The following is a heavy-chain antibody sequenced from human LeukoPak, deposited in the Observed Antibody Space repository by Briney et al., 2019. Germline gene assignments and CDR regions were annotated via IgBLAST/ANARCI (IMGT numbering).Heavy chain of an antibody. J-gene: IGHJ4*02. CDR1: GFTFSSYA. D-gene: IGHD2-2*01. CDR3: ASRGYCSSTSCPDS. Sequence: GGSLRLSCAASGFTFSSYAMRWVRQAPGKGLEWVAVISYDGSNKYYADSVKGRFTISRDNSKNTLYLQINSLRVEDTAVYYCASRGYCSSTSCPDSWGQGTLVTVSS. CDR2: ISYDGSNK. V-gene: IGHV3-30-3*01.